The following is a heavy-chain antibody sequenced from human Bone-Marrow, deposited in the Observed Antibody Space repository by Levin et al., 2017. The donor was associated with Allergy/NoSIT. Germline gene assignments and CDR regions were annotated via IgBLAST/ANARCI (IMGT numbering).Heavy chain of an antibody. Sequence: GESLKISCEVSGFTFNNYDMNWVRQVARKGLEWVSTIGIAGDTYYSGSVKGRFTVSKDTAKNALFLQMDSLKAGDTAVYYCARAPHGSGHYDYWGQGTLVNVSS. CDR2: IGIAGDT. J-gene: IGHJ4*02. CDR1: GFTFNNYD. CDR3: ARAPHGSGHYDY. V-gene: IGHV3-13*01. D-gene: IGHD3-10*01.